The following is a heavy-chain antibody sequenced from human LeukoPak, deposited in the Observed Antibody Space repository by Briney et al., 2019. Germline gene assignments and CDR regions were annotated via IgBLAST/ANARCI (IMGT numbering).Heavy chain of an antibody. CDR2: ISWDGGST. D-gene: IGHD3-22*01. J-gene: IGHJ3*02. Sequence: PGGSLRLSCAASGFTFDDYAMHWVRQAPGKGLEWVSLISWDGGSTYYADSVKGRFTISRDNSKNSLYLQMNSLRAEDTALYYCAKDFSGYYYRGAFDIWGQGTMVTVPS. CDR1: GFTFDDYA. CDR3: AKDFSGYYYRGAFDI. V-gene: IGHV3-43D*03.